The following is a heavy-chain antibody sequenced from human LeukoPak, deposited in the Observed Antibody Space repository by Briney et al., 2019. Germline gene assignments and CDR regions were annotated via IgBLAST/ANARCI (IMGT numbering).Heavy chain of an antibody. V-gene: IGHV3-48*03. D-gene: IGHD1-1*01. J-gene: IGHJ4*02. CDR3: AREGKLFNWDSRAYYFDY. CDR2: ISSSGSTI. CDR1: GFTFSSYE. Sequence: GGSLRLSCAASGFTFSSYEMNWVRQAPGKGLEWVSYISSSGSTIYYADSVKGRFTISRGNAKNSLYLQMNSLRAEDTAVYYCAREGKLFNWDSRAYYFDYWGQGTLVTVSS.